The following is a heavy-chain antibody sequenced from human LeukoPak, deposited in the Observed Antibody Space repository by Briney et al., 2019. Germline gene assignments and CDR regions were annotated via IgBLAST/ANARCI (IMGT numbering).Heavy chain of an antibody. J-gene: IGHJ3*02. V-gene: IGHV3-48*01. Sequence: PGGSLRLSCAASGFTFSGYDMSWVRQAPGKGLEWVSYTSSSSSTIYYADSVKSRFTISRDNSKNTLYLQMNSLRAEDTAVYYCARANLEEGGAFDIWGQGTMVTVSS. CDR1: GFTFSGYD. D-gene: IGHD1-1*01. CDR2: TSSSSSTI. CDR3: ARANLEEGGAFDI.